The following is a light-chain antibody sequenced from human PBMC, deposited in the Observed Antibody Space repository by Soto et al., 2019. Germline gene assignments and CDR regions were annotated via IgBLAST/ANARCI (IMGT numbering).Light chain of an antibody. V-gene: IGKV3-11*01. CDR3: QQRSNWPVT. CDR1: QSVSSY. CDR2: HAS. Sequence: EIVLTQSPGTLPLSPGERATLSCRASQSVSSYLAWYQQKPGQAPRPLISHASTRATGISARFSGSGSGTDFTLTISRLEPEDYAVYYCQQRSNWPVTFGQGTKVEVK. J-gene: IGKJ1*01.